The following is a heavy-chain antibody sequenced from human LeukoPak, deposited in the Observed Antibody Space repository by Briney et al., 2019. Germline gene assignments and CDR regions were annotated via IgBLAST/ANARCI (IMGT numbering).Heavy chain of an antibody. V-gene: IGHV3-21*01. J-gene: IGHJ4*02. Sequence: GGSLRLSCVASGFIFSNYWMSWVRQAPGKGLEWVSSISTSSIYIYYADSMKGRFTISRDNAKNSLYLQMNSLTAEDTAVYYCARHSDYDILTGPNDYWGQGTLVTVSS. CDR2: ISTSSIYI. CDR3: ARHSDYDILTGPNDY. CDR1: GFIFSNYW. D-gene: IGHD3-9*01.